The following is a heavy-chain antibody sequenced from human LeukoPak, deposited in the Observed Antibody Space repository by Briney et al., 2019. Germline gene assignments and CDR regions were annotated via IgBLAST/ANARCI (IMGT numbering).Heavy chain of an antibody. CDR3: ARDGELPADY. CDR2: ISSNGGST. D-gene: IGHD1-26*01. Sequence: GGSLRLSCSASGFTFSTFAMHWVRQAPGKGLQYVSAISSNGGSTYYADSVKGRFTISRDNSKNTLYLQMNSLRAEDTAVYCCARDGELPADYWGQGTLVTVSS. CDR1: GFTFSTFA. J-gene: IGHJ4*02. V-gene: IGHV3-64*04.